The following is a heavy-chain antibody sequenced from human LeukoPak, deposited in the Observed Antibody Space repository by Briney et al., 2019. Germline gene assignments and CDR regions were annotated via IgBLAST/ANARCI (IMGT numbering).Heavy chain of an antibody. CDR3: AREGDRGSSQH. Sequence: SETLSLTCTVSGGSISSSSYYWGWIRQPPGKGLEWIGSIYYSGSTYYNPSLKSRVTISVDRSKNQFSLKLSSVTAADTAVYYCAREGDRGSSQHWGQGTLVTVSS. CDR2: IYYSGST. CDR1: GGSISSSSYY. D-gene: IGHD6-13*01. J-gene: IGHJ1*01. V-gene: IGHV4-39*07.